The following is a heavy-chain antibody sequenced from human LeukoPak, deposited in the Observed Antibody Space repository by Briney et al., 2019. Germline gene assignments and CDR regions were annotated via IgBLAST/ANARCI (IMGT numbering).Heavy chain of an antibody. V-gene: IGHV3-53*01. CDR1: GFTVSTVY. CDR3: AREIGQLGGAFDI. Sequence: GGSLRLSRAASGFTVSTVYMTWVRQAPGKGLEWVSGIYGGHTAYYADSVKDRFTISRDNPKNTLNLQMNSLRAEDTAVYYCAREIGQLGGAFDIWGQGTVVTVSS. J-gene: IGHJ3*02. CDR2: IYGGHTA. D-gene: IGHD7-27*01.